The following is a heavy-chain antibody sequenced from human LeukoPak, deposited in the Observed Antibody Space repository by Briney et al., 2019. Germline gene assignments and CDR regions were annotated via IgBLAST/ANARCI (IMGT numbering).Heavy chain of an antibody. Sequence: SETLSLTCTVSGGSISGYYWNWIRQPPGKGLEWIGYIYYSGSTNYNPSLKSRVTISVDTSKNQFSLKLSSVTAADTAVYYCARWSIAIVGAPKGGWFDPGGQGPLVTVSS. V-gene: IGHV4-59*01. CDR1: GGSISGYY. D-gene: IGHD1-26*01. J-gene: IGHJ5*02. CDR2: IYYSGST. CDR3: ARWSIAIVGAPKGGWFDP.